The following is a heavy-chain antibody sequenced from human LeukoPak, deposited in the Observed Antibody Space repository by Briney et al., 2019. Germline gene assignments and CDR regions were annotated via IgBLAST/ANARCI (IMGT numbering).Heavy chain of an antibody. D-gene: IGHD6-19*01. CDR1: GFTFSSYA. Sequence: PGGSLRLSCAASGFTFSSYAMSWVRQAPGKGLEWVSAISGRGGSTYYADSVKGRFTISRDNSKNTLYLQMNSLRAEDTAVYYCAKQTRYSSGWYPDAFDIWGQGTMVTVSS. V-gene: IGHV3-23*01. J-gene: IGHJ3*02. CDR2: ISGRGGST. CDR3: AKQTRYSSGWYPDAFDI.